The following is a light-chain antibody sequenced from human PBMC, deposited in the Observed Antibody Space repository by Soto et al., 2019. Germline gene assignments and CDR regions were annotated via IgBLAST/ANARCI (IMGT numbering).Light chain of an antibody. CDR1: QSVSSN. V-gene: IGKV3D-15*01. CDR3: QQYNTWPFT. CDR2: GAS. J-gene: IGKJ3*01. Sequence: EIVMTQSPATLSLSPGERATLSCRASQSVSSNLAWYQQKPGQAPRLLIYGASTRATGIPARFSGSGSGTEFTLTISSLQSEDFAVYYCQQYNTWPFTFGPGTKVDIK.